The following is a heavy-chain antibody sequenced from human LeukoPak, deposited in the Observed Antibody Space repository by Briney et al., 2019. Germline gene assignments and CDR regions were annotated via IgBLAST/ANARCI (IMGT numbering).Heavy chain of an antibody. J-gene: IGHJ4*02. D-gene: IGHD3-10*01. CDR1: AYTLTDYY. V-gene: IGHV1-2*02. CDR2: INPNSGGT. CDR3: ASLGSGKYYRFDS. Sequence: ASVKVACQASAYTLTDYYMNWVRQAAGQVLEWMGWINPNSGGTNYEQKFQGRGTMTRDTAISTAYMEVSKLRADDTAVYYCASLGSGKYYRFDSWGQGTLVTVSS.